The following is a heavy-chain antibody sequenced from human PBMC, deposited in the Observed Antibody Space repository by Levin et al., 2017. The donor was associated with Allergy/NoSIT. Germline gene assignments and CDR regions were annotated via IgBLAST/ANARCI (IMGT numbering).Heavy chain of an antibody. CDR1: GFTFSSYA. V-gene: IGHV3-23*01. D-gene: IGHD6-13*01. J-gene: IGHJ4*02. CDR3: AKGILRIAAAGDFDY. Sequence: LSLTCAASGFTFSSYAMSWVRQAPGKGLEWVSAISGSGGSTYYADSVKGRFTISRDNSKNTLYLQMNSLRAEDTAVYYCAKGILRIAAAGDFDYWGQGTLVTVSS. CDR2: ISGSGGST.